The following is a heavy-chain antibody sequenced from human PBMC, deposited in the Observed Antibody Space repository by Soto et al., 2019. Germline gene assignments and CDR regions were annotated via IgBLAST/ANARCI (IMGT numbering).Heavy chain of an antibody. D-gene: IGHD1-26*01. J-gene: IGHJ4*02. CDR1: GFTFSSYA. V-gene: IGHV3-23*01. Sequence: EVQLLESGGGLVQPGGSLRLSRAASGFTFSSYAMRWVRQAPVKGLEWVSAISGSGGSTYYADSVKGRFTISRDNSKNTLYLQMNSLRAEDTAVYSCARRGSGSYYDYWGQGTLVTVSS. CDR3: ARRGSGSYYDY. CDR2: ISGSGGST.